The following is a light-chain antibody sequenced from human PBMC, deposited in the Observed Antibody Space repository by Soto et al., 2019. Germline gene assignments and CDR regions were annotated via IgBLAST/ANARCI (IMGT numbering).Light chain of an antibody. CDR2: DVS. CDR1: NSDVGGYNY. Sequence: QSALTQPAAVSGSPAQSITISCTGTNSDVGGYNYVSWHQQHPGKAPKLMIFDVSNRPSGVSNRFSGSKSGNTASLTISGLQAEDEADYYCTSWTTSNSYVFGTGTKVTVL. J-gene: IGLJ1*01. V-gene: IGLV2-14*01. CDR3: TSWTTSNSYV.